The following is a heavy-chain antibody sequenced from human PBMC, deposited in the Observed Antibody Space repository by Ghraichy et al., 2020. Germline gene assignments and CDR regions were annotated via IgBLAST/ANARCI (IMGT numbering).Heavy chain of an antibody. CDR2: IIPLFGTA. J-gene: IGHJ4*02. CDR1: GGTFNTYA. D-gene: IGHD1-26*01. V-gene: IGHV1-69*06. Sequence: SVKVSCKASGGTFNTYAISWVRQAPGQGLEWMGGIIPLFGTANYAQKFQGRVTITADRSTSTASMELSSLRSEDTAVYYCARPMGCRRELLGCYFDYWGQGTLVTVSS. CDR3: ARPMGCRRELLGCYFDY.